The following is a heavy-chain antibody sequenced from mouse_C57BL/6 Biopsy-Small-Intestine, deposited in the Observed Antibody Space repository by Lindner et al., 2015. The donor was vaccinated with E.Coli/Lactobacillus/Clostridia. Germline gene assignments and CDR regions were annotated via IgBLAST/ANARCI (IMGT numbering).Heavy chain of an antibody. CDR2: IIPLRETT. D-gene: IGHD2-13*01. CDR3: ARDLRGDYATTLGS. J-gene: IGHJ4*01. Sequence: SVKVSCKASGGTFNSYTISWVRQAPGQGLEWMGRIIPLRETTGYAQKFQGRVTITADKSTATAYMELSSLISEDTAVYYCARDLRGDYATTLGSWGQGTLVTVPS. CDR1: GGTFNSYT. V-gene: IGHV1-81*01.